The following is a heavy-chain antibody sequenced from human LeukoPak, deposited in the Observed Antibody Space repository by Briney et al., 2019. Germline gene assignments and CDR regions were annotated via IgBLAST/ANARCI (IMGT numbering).Heavy chain of an antibody. D-gene: IGHD6-13*01. CDR2: ISAYNGNT. V-gene: IGHV1-18*01. Sequence: GASVKVSCKASGYTFTSYGINWVRQAPGQGLEWMGWISAYNGNTNYAQKLQGRVTMTTDTSTSTAYMELRSLRSDDTAVYYCARPIGSSWYGWFDPWGQGTLVTVSS. J-gene: IGHJ5*02. CDR3: ARPIGSSWYGWFDP. CDR1: GYTFTSYG.